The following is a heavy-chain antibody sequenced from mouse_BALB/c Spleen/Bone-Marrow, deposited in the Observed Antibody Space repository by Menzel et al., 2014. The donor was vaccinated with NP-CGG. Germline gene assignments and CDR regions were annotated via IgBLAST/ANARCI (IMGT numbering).Heavy chain of an antibody. Sequence: EVQRVESGGGLVQPGGSLRLSCATSGFTFSDFYMEWVRQPPGKRLEWIAASRNKANDYTTEYSASVKGRFIVSRDTSQSIPYLQMNALRAVDTAIYYCARDPRWLLAMDYWGQGTSVTVSS. CDR1: GFTFSDFY. V-gene: IGHV7-1*02. D-gene: IGHD2-3*01. CDR2: SRNKANDYTT. CDR3: ARDPRWLLAMDY. J-gene: IGHJ4*01.